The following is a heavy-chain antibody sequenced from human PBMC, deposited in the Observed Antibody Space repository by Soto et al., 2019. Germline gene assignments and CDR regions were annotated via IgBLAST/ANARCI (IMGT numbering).Heavy chain of an antibody. CDR3: ARGYDILTGYYSFDY. CDR2: ISAYNGNT. J-gene: IGHJ4*02. Sequence: ASVTVSCKASGYTFTSYGISWVRQAPGQGLEWMGWISAYNGNTNYAQKLQGRVTMTTDTSTSTAYMELRSLRSDDTAVFYCARGYDILTGYYSFDYWGQGTLVTVSS. CDR1: GYTFTSYG. D-gene: IGHD3-9*01. V-gene: IGHV1-18*01.